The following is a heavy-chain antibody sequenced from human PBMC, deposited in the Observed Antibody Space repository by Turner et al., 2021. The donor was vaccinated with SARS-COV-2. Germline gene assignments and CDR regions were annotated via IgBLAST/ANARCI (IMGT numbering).Heavy chain of an antibody. Sequence: QVQLQESGPGLVRPSAALSLPCTVSGVSISSKSWSWIRQSPGGGLEWIGYFDNIGSTDYNPTLRGRVTISVDTSKNPLSLNLICVTAADTAVYYCARHQGSASGYDHGMNVWGQGTAVIVSS. J-gene: IGHJ6*02. CDR1: GVSISSKS. V-gene: IGHV4-59*08. CDR2: FDNIGST. D-gene: IGHD1-26*01. CDR3: ARHQGSASGYDHGMNV.